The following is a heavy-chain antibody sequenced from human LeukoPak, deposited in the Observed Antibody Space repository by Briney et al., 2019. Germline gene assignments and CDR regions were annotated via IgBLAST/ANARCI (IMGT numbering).Heavy chain of an antibody. J-gene: IGHJ6*02. V-gene: IGHV3-30-3*01. Sequence: GGSLRLSCEASRFIFTSYAMDWVRQDPGKGLEWVAVISYDGNTKYYSDSVKGRFTISRDNSKNTLHLQMNSLRADDTAVYYCARVVASNGMDVWGQGTTVTVSS. CDR3: ARVVASNGMDV. CDR2: ISYDGNTK. CDR1: RFIFTSYA. D-gene: IGHD2-15*01.